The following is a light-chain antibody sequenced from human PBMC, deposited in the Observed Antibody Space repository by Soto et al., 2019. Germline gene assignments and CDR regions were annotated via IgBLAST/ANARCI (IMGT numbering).Light chain of an antibody. Sequence: DVQMIQSPSAMSASVGERVTITCRASQDISRFVAWFQQKPGKAPERLIYDTSTLQVGVPSRFSGGGSRTEFTLAISGLQPDDSATYYCLQHNTYPYTFGQGTKLEIK. V-gene: IGKV1-17*03. CDR3: LQHNTYPYT. CDR1: QDISRF. J-gene: IGKJ2*01. CDR2: DTS.